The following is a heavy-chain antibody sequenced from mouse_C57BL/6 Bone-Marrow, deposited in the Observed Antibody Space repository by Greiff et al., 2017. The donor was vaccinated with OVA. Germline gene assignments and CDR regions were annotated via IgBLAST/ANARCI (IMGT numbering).Heavy chain of an antibody. CDR1: GYTFTSYW. D-gene: IGHD4-1*02. J-gene: IGHJ3*01. CDR3: ARSNWAY. V-gene: IGHV1-69*01. CDR2: IDPSDSYT. Sequence: QVQLQQPGAELVMPGASVKLSCKASGYTFTSYWMHWVKQRPGQGLEWIGEIDPSDSYTNYNQKFKGKSTLTVDKSSSTAYMQLSSLTSEDSAVYYCARSNWAYWGQGTLVTVSA.